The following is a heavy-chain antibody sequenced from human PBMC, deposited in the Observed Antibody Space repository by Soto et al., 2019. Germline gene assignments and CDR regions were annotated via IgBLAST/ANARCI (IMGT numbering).Heavy chain of an antibody. CDR3: AKQRADYGSGADTFYFDS. Sequence: LRLSCTVSGGTFSNYAMNWVRQAPGKGLEWVSSLSGSGGTTYYADSVKGRFIISRDNSKNTLYLLMNSLRAEDTALYYCAKQRADYGSGADTFYFDSWGQGALVTVSS. D-gene: IGHD3-10*01. CDR1: GGTFSNYA. V-gene: IGHV3-23*01. CDR2: LSGSGGTT. J-gene: IGHJ4*02.